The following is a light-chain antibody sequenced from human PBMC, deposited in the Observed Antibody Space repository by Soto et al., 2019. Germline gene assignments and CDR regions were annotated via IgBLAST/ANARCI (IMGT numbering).Light chain of an antibody. CDR1: QGVSSY. CDR3: QQYNNWPQT. V-gene: IGKV3-15*01. J-gene: IGKJ3*01. Sequence: EIVLTQSPATLSLSPGERATLSCRASQGVSSYLAWYQQKPGQAPRLLIYGASTRATGIPARFSGSGSGTEFTLTISSLQSEDFAVYYCQQYNNWPQTFGPGTKVDN. CDR2: GAS.